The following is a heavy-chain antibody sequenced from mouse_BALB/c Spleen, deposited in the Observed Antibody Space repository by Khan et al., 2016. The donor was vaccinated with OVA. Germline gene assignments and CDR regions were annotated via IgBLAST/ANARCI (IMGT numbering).Heavy chain of an antibody. V-gene: IGHV5-17*02. CDR1: GFTFSNFG. D-gene: IGHD2-1*01. CDR2: ISSGSSTI. Sequence: EVQLVESGGGLVQPGGSRKLSCAASGFTFSNFGMHWVRQAPKKGLEWVAYISSGSSTIYYVDTVKGRFTISRDNPKNPLFLQMTSLGSEDTAIYYCARSGGNFHWYFDVWGAGTSVTVSS. CDR3: ARSGGNFHWYFDV. J-gene: IGHJ1*01.